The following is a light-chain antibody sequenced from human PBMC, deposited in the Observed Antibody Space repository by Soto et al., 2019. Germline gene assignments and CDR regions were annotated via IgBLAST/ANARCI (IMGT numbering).Light chain of an antibody. V-gene: IGKV1-39*01. CDR1: QSISSY. CDR3: QQYNSMSLT. Sequence: DIQMTQSPSSLSASVGDRVTITCRASQSISSYLNWYQQKPGKAPKLLIYAASSLQSGVPSRFSGSGSGTEFTLTISSLQPEDFATYFCQQYNSMSLTFGGGTKVDIK. CDR2: AAS. J-gene: IGKJ4*01.